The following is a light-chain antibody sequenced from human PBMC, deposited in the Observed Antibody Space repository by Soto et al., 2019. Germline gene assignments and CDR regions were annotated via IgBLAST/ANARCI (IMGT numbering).Light chain of an antibody. Sequence: DIQLTQSPSSLSASEGDTVTITCRASHSINSHLNWYQQKSGEAPKFLIYGTSDLHTGVPSRFSGSGSGTDFTLTISSLQPEDCAIYYWQQSYSTPFTFGQGTKLEIK. V-gene: IGKV1-39*01. CDR3: QQSYSTPFT. CDR2: GTS. CDR1: HSINSH. J-gene: IGKJ2*01.